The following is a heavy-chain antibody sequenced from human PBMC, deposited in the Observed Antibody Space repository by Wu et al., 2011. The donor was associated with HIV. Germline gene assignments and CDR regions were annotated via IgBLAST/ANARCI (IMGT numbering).Heavy chain of an antibody. V-gene: IGHV1-69*14. CDR3: ARDQVPVAGRYWYFNL. D-gene: IGHD6-19*01. J-gene: IGHJ2*01. Sequence: QVQLVQSGAEVKKPGSSVRVSCKASGGTFSSYAITWVRQAPGLGLEWMGRIIPIFATANYAQKFQGRVTITADKSTSTAYMELSSLRSEDTAVYYCARDQVPVAGRYWYFNLWGRGTLVTVSS. CDR1: GGTFSSYA. CDR2: IIPIFATA.